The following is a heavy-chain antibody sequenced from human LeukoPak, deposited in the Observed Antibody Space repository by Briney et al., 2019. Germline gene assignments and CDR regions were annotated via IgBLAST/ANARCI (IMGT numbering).Heavy chain of an antibody. CDR2: IKQDGSEK. Sequence: GGSLRLSCAASGFTFSSYWMSWVRQAPGKGLEWVANIKQDGSEKYYVDSVKGRFTISRDNAKNSLYLQMNSLRAEDTAVYYCARDPGGQQLVVGAFDIWGQGTMVTVSS. CDR3: ARDPGGQQLVVGAFDI. V-gene: IGHV3-7*01. D-gene: IGHD6-13*01. CDR1: GFTFSSYW. J-gene: IGHJ3*02.